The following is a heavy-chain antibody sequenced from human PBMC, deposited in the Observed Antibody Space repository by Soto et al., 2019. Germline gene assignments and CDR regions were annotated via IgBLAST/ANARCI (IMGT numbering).Heavy chain of an antibody. Sequence: QVQLVQSGAEVKKPGASVKVSCKASGYTFTSYGISWVRQAPGQGLEWMGWISAYNGNTNYAQKLQGRVTLTTVASTSTAHMALRSLRSDDTAVYYWARDSPPPREWGQGTLVTVSS. J-gene: IGHJ4*02. CDR3: ARDSPPPRE. CDR2: ISAYNGNT. CDR1: GYTFTSYG. V-gene: IGHV1-18*01.